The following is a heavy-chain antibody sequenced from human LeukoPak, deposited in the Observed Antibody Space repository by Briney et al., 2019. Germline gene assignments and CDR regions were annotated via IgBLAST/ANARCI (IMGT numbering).Heavy chain of an antibody. V-gene: IGHV3-9*01. CDR1: GFTFDDYA. CDR2: ISWNSGSI. J-gene: IGHJ4*02. D-gene: IGHD3-9*01. CDR3: AKGRPESYDILTGYPDY. Sequence: PGGSLRLSCAASGFTFDDYAMHWVRQAPGKGLEWVSGISWNSGSIGYADSVKGRFTISRDNAKNSLYLQMNSLRAEDTALYYCAKGRPESYDILTGYPDYWGQGTLVTVSS.